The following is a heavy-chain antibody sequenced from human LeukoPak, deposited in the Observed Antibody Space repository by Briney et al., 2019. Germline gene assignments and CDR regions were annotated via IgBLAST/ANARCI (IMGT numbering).Heavy chain of an antibody. J-gene: IGHJ4*02. Sequence: GGSLRLSCAASGFTLSSYAITWVRQAPGKGLEWVSAISGSGDSTYYADSVKGRFTISRDNSKNTLYLQMNSLRAEDTAVYYCAKTQISSGTDYWGQGTLVTVSS. V-gene: IGHV3-23*01. D-gene: IGHD6-19*01. CDR1: GFTLSSYA. CDR3: AKTQISSGTDY. CDR2: ISGSGDST.